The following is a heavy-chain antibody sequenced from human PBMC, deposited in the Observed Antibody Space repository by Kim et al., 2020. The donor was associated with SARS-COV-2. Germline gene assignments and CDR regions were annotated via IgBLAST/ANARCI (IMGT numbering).Heavy chain of an antibody. Sequence: SETLSLTCTVSGYSISSGYYWGWIRQPPGKGLEWIGSIYHSGSTYYNPSLKSRVTISVDTSKNQFSLKLSSVTAADTAVYYCARGGLRYFDWLSPGAFD. CDR2: IYHSGST. J-gene: IGHJ3*02. V-gene: IGHV4-38-2*02. D-gene: IGHD3-9*01. CDR1: GYSISSGYY. CDR3: ARGGLRYFDWLSPGAFD.